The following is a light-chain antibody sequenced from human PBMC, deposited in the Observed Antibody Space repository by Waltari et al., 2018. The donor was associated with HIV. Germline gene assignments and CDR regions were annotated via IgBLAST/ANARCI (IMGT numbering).Light chain of an antibody. Sequence: QSALTQPPSASGSPGQSVTISCTGTSSDDGGYNYVSWYQQHAGKAPKLMIFEVNRRPSGVPDRFSGSKSGNTASLTISGLQVEDEADYYCTSYGGSNNFYVFGTGTTVTV. J-gene: IGLJ1*01. CDR3: TSYGGSNNFYV. CDR1: SSDDGGYNY. CDR2: EVN. V-gene: IGLV2-8*01.